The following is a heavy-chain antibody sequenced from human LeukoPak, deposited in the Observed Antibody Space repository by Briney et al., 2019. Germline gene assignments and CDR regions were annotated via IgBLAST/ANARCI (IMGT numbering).Heavy chain of an antibody. Sequence: GGSLRLSCAASGFTFSSYWMSWVRQAPGKGLEWVANIKQDGSEKYYVDSVKGRFTISRDNAKNSLYLQMNSLRAEDTAVYHCASPRRGGYYYVFDFDYWGQGTLVTVSS. CDR1: GFTFSSYW. CDR3: ASPRRGGYYYVFDFDY. V-gene: IGHV3-7*01. D-gene: IGHD3-22*01. CDR2: IKQDGSEK. J-gene: IGHJ4*02.